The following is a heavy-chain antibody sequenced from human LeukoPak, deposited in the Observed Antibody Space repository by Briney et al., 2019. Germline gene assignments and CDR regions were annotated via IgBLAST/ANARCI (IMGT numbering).Heavy chain of an antibody. CDR1: GYTFTSYD. CDR3: ARGAPGSYCSGGSCPYFDY. J-gene: IGHJ4*02. D-gene: IGHD2-15*01. Sequence: APVKVSCKASGYTFTSYDINWVRQATGQGLEWMGWVNPNSGHTGYAQKFQGRVTMTRNTSISTAYMELSSLTSEDTALYYCARGAPGSYCSGGSCPYFDYWGQGTLVSVSS. V-gene: IGHV1-8*01. CDR2: VNPNSGHT.